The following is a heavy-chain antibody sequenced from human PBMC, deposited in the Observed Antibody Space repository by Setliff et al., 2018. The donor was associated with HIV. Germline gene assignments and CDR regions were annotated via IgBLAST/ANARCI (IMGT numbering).Heavy chain of an antibody. J-gene: IGHJ4*02. Sequence: SVKVSCKASGDSLSNYVITWVRRAPGQGLEWMGGIVPLFGTTNCAQNFQGRLTITTDELMKTAYMELSSLRSEDTAVYYCASGSGYCKNGNCYIGVHKNPDKYYFDYWGQGTLVTVSS. CDR1: GDSLSNYV. V-gene: IGHV1-69*05. D-gene: IGHD2-8*01. CDR3: ASGSGYCKNGNCYIGVHKNPDKYYFDY. CDR2: IVPLFGTT.